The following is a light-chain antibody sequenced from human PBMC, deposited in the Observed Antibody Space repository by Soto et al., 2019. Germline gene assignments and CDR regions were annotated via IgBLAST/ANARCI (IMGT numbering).Light chain of an antibody. CDR1: QSVSSSY. CDR2: GAS. V-gene: IGKV3-20*01. J-gene: IGKJ2*01. Sequence: EIVLTQSPGTLSLSPGERATLSCRASQSVSSSYLAWYQQKPGQAPRLLIYGASSRATGIPDRFSGSGSGTDLTLTISRLEPEDFAVYYCQQYDTSPRMYTFGQGTKLEIK. CDR3: QQYDTSPRMYT.